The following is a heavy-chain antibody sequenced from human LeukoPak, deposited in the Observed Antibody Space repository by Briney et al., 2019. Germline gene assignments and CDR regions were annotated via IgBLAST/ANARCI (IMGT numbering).Heavy chain of an antibody. CDR1: GGTFSSYA. J-gene: IGHJ6*02. D-gene: IGHD2-2*01. CDR2: IIPTFGTA. CDR3: ATSVRYCSSTSCYYYYGMDV. Sequence: ASVKVSCKASGGTFSSYAISWVRQAPGQGLEWMGGIIPTFGTANYAQKFQGRVTITADESTSTAYMELSSLRSEDTAVYYCATSVRYCSSTSCYYYYGMDVWGQGTTVTVSS. V-gene: IGHV1-69*01.